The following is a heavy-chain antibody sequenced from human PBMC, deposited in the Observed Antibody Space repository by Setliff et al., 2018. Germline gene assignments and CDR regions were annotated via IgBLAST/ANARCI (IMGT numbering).Heavy chain of an antibody. CDR3: VRTDYSDGRYSMDV. CDR1: SASRSINTYY. V-gene: IGHV4-61*05. J-gene: IGHJ6*03. Sequence: SETLSLTCTVSSASRSINTYYWSWIRQPPGKGLDWVGNIYYSGTNYNPSLKSRVTISVDKSTNQFSLKLNSVTAADTAVYYCVRTDYSDGRYSMDVWGKGTTVTVSS. D-gene: IGHD6-19*01. CDR2: IYYSGT.